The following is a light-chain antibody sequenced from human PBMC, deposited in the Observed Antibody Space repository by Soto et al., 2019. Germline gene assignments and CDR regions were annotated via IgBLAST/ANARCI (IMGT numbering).Light chain of an antibody. CDR1: QRVSSN. CDR3: QQYDKWPPVT. Sequence: EIVMTQSPATLSVSPGERATLSCRASQRVSSNLSWYQQTPGQAPRLLIYGAATRATGIPVRFSGSRSGTEFTITISSLQSEDFAVYYCQQYDKWPPVTFGQGTRLEIK. J-gene: IGKJ5*01. CDR2: GAA. V-gene: IGKV3-15*01.